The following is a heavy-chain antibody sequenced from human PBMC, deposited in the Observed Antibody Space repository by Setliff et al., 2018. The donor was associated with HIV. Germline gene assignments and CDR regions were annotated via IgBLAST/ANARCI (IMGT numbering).Heavy chain of an antibody. V-gene: IGHV5-51*01. D-gene: IGHD1-26*01. Sequence: LGESLKISCKGSGYNFNSHWIGWVRQMPGKSLDWLGIIFPGDSDTRYNPSFEGQVTISADKSISTAYLQWSSLKASDTAIHYCTRQGGFGQWGDYWGQGAQVTVSS. J-gene: IGHJ4*02. CDR2: IFPGDSDT. CDR1: GYNFNSHW. CDR3: TRQGGFGQWGDY.